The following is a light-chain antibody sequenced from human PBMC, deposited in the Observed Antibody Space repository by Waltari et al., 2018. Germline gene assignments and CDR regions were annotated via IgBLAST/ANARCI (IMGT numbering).Light chain of an antibody. CDR2: LGS. J-gene: IGKJ1*01. CDR1: QSLLHNNGYNY. V-gene: IGKV2-28*01. Sequence: DIVVTQSQLSLPDLPGEQASLLFRSIQSLLHNNGYNYLDWYLQKPGQSPQLLIYLGSNRDSGVPDRFSGSGSGTDFTLKISRVEAEDFGVYYCMQSLRALWTFGQGTKVEIK. CDR3: MQSLRALWT.